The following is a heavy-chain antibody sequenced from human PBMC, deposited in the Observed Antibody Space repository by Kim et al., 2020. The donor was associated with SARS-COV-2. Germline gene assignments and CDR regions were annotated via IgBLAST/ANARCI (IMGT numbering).Heavy chain of an antibody. D-gene: IGHD3-10*01. Sequence: YVGSVKGRFTMSRDNAKNSLYLQMSSRRTEDTAIYYCAALDTVQVPGGIWGQGTLVTVSS. J-gene: IGHJ4*02. V-gene: IGHV3-7*01. CDR3: AALDTVQVPGGI.